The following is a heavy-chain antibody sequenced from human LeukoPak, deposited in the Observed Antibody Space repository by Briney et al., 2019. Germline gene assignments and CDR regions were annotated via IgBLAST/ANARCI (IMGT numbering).Heavy chain of an antibody. CDR1: GYTFTSYG. V-gene: IGHV1-18*01. CDR3: ARMMSIPVAGHRPLFDY. CDR2: ISAYNGNT. D-gene: IGHD6-19*01. Sequence: GASVKVSCKASGYTFTSYGINWVRQAPGQGLEWTGWISAYNGNTNYAQKLQDRVTMTTDTSTSTAYMELRSLRSDDTAIYYCARMMSIPVAGHRPLFDYWGQGTLVTVSS. J-gene: IGHJ4*02.